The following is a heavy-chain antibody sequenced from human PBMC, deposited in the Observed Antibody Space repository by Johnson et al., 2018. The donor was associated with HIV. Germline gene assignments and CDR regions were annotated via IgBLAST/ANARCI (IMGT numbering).Heavy chain of an antibody. J-gene: IGHJ3*02. D-gene: IGHD3-22*01. CDR1: GFTFSSYA. CDR2: ISYDGSNK. Sequence: VQLVESGGGVVQPGRSLRLSCAASGFTFSSYAMHWVRQAPGKGLEWVAVISYDGSNKYYADSVQGRFTISRDNSKNTLYLQMNSLRAEDTAVYYCAREAHYYDSSGLKRGAFDIWGQGTMVTVSS. CDR3: AREAHYYDSSGLKRGAFDI. V-gene: IGHV3-30-3*01.